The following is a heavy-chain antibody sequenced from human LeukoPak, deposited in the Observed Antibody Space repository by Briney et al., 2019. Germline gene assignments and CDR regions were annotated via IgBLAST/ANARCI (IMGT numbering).Heavy chain of an antibody. D-gene: IGHD3-22*01. Sequence: ASVKVSCKASGYTFTSYDINWVRQATGQGLEWMGWMNPNSGNTGYAQKFQGRVTITRNTSISTAYMELSSLRSEDTAVYYCARDGEYSGGYLDYWGQGTLVTVSS. CDR3: ARDGEYSGGYLDY. CDR2: MNPNSGNT. V-gene: IGHV1-8*03. J-gene: IGHJ4*02. CDR1: GYTFTSYD.